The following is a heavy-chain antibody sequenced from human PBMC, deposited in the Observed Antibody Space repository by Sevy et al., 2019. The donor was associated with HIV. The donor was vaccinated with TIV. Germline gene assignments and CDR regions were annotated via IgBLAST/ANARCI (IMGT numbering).Heavy chain of an antibody. J-gene: IGHJ1*01. Sequence: GESLKISCKGSGYNFDNYWIGWVRQMPGKGLEWMGIIYPGDSDTRYSPSFQGQVTISADKVISSAYLQWSSLKATDTAMYYCARQTSYYDTSGSGNFQHWGQVTLVTVSS. CDR3: ARQTSYYDTSGSGNFQH. V-gene: IGHV5-51*01. D-gene: IGHD3-22*01. CDR1: GYNFDNYW. CDR2: IYPGDSDT.